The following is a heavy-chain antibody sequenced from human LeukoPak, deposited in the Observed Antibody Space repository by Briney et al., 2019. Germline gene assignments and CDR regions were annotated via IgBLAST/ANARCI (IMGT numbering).Heavy chain of an antibody. V-gene: IGHV3-43*02. CDR3: AEATDSSGYYSHWYFDL. D-gene: IGHD3-22*01. Sequence: PGGSLRLSCAASGFTFDDYAMHWVRQAPGKGLEWVSLISGDGGSTYYADSVKGRFTISRDNSKNSLYLQMNSLRTEDTALYYCAEATDSSGYYSHWYFDLWGRGTLVTVSS. J-gene: IGHJ2*01. CDR2: ISGDGGST. CDR1: GFTFDDYA.